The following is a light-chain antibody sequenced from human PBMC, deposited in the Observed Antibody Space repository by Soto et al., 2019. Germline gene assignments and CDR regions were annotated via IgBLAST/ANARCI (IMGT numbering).Light chain of an antibody. Sequence: IVLTQSPGTLSLSPGERATLSCRASQSVSSSYLAWYQQKPGQAPRLLIYGASSRATGIPDRFSGSGSGTDFTLTISRLEPEDFAVYDCQQYGSSPLTFGGGTKVDI. J-gene: IGKJ4*01. V-gene: IGKV3-20*01. CDR3: QQYGSSPLT. CDR1: QSVSSSY. CDR2: GAS.